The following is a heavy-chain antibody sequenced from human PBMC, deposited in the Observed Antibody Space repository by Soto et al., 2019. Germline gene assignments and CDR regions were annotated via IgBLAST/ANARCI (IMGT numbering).Heavy chain of an antibody. Sequence: EVQLLESGGGLVQPGGSLRLSCAASGFTFSSYAMSWVRQAPGKGLEWVSAISGSGGSTYYADSVKGRFTISRDNSKNTLYLQMNSLRAEDTAVYYCAKDRKDTIFGVVIPSYYYYYGMDVWGQGTTVTVSS. D-gene: IGHD3-3*01. CDR1: GFTFSSYA. CDR2: ISGSGGST. J-gene: IGHJ6*02. V-gene: IGHV3-23*01. CDR3: AKDRKDTIFGVVIPSYYYYYGMDV.